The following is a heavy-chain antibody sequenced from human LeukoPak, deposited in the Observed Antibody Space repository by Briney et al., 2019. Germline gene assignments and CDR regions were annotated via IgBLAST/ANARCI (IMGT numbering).Heavy chain of an antibody. Sequence: GESLKISCKASGYTFTHQCIGWVRQKSGSGLEWMGIIYPRDSDTRYSPSFQGHVTISADTSINTAYLEWSRLEASDTGIYNTSRHSDVIAAIWGQGTLVTVSS. CDR1: GYTFTHQC. CDR2: IYPRDSDT. J-gene: IGHJ4*02. V-gene: IGHV5-51*01. CDR3: SRHSDVIAAI. D-gene: IGHD3-10*01.